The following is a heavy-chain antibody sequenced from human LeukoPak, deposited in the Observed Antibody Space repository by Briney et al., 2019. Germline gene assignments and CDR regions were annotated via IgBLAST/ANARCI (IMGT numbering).Heavy chain of an antibody. D-gene: IGHD6-19*01. J-gene: IGHJ5*02. Sequence: HPGGSLRLSCAASGFTFNNYWMHWVRQAQGKGLVWVSRINIDGSSASYADSVKGRFTISRDNAKNTLYLQMNSLRAEDTAVYYCAREGWSPRANWFDPWGQGTLVTVSS. CDR1: GFTFNNYW. V-gene: IGHV3-74*01. CDR3: AREGWSPRANWFDP. CDR2: INIDGSSA.